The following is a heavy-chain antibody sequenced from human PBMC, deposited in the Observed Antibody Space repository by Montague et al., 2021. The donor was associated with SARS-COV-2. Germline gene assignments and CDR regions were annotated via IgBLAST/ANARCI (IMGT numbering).Heavy chain of an antibody. D-gene: IGHD5-12*01. CDR1: GFSISSGFY. Sequence: SETLSLTCSVSGFSISSGFYWAWIRQSPGKGPEWIGTVYHSGYTHYNPSLKGRVTVSIDTSKNQFSLTVTSVTAADTAVYFCARRGYTGSDYFDYWGQETLVTVSS. J-gene: IGHJ4*02. CDR2: VYHSGYT. V-gene: IGHV4-38-2*01. CDR3: ARRGYTGSDYFDY.